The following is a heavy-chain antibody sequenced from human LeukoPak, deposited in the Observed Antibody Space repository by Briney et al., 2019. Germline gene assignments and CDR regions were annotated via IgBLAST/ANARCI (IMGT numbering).Heavy chain of an antibody. V-gene: IGHV3-48*03. CDR1: GFTFNFYE. Sequence: GGSLRLSCAASGFTFNFYEMNWVRQAPGKGLEWVSYISSSGSTIYYADSVKGRFTISRDNAKNSLYLQMNSLRAEDMALYYCAKDEGHRYYYDSSGYFNWGQGTLVTVSS. D-gene: IGHD3-22*01. J-gene: IGHJ4*02. CDR3: AKDEGHRYYYDSSGYFN. CDR2: ISSSGSTI.